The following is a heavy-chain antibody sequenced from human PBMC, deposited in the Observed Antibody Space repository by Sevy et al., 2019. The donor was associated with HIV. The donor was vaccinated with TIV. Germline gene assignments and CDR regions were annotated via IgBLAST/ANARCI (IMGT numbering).Heavy chain of an antibody. CDR2: ISWDSSSI. Sequence: GGSLRLSCAASGFTFDDYAMHWVRQGPGKGLEWVSSISWDSSSIAYADAVKDRFTFSRDNAKSSLYLQMNSLRAEDTALYYCEKDISVEGSIAAPGTGIFDSWGQGTLVTVSS. V-gene: IGHV3-9*01. CDR1: GFTFDDYA. J-gene: IGHJ4*02. CDR3: EKDISVEGSIAAPGTGIFDS. D-gene: IGHD6-13*01.